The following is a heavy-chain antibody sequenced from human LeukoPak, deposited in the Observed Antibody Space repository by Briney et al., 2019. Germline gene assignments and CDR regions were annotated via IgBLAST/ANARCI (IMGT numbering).Heavy chain of an antibody. CDR1: GGSISSYY. D-gene: IGHD3-22*01. V-gene: IGHV4-59*12. J-gene: IGHJ4*02. Sequence: SETLSLTCTVSGGSISSYYWSWIRQPPGKGLEWIGYIYYSGSTNYNPSLKSRVTISVDTSKNQFSLKLSSVTAADTAVYYCARVHYYDSSGYYYEYFDYWGQGTLVTVSS. CDR3: ARVHYYDSSGYYYEYFDY. CDR2: IYYSGST.